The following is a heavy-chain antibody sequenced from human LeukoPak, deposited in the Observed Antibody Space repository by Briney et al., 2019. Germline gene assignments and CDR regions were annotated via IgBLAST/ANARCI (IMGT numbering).Heavy chain of an antibody. D-gene: IGHD3-16*01. V-gene: IGHV1-2*02. J-gene: IGHJ5*02. Sequence: ASVKVSCKASGYTFTGYYMHWVRRAPGQGLEWMGWINPNSGGTNYAQKFQGRVTMTRDTSISTAYMELSRLRSDDTAVYYCARDTKRSRARWENLGIDPWGQGTLVTVSS. CDR3: ARDTKRSRARWENLGIDP. CDR1: GYTFTGYY. CDR2: INPNSGGT.